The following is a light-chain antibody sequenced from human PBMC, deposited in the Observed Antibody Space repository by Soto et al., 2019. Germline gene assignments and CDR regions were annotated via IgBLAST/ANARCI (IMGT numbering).Light chain of an antibody. CDR2: DAS. CDR3: QQYNSLWT. CDR1: QSISSW. J-gene: IGKJ1*01. V-gene: IGKV1-5*01. Sequence: DIHMTHSPSTLSASVVDRVTITCRASQSISSWLAWYQQKPGKAPKLLIYDASSLESGVPSRFSGSGSGTEFTLTISSLQPDDFATYYCQQYNSLWTCGQGTKGDI.